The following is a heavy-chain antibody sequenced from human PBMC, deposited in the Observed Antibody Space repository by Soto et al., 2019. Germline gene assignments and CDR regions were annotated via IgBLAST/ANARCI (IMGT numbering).Heavy chain of an antibody. CDR1: GFNFAEYP. CDR3: AKVVVQATQPRYYFYGMDD. D-gene: IGHD2-15*01. V-gene: IGHV3-9*01. CDR2: ISWDGGRI. Sequence: LRLSCAASGFNFAEYPMHWFRHIPGKGLERVSGISWDGGRIGYADSVKGRFTISSDNAKKSLFLQMNSLRPEDTALYYCAKVVVQATQPRYYFYGMDDWGQGTTVTVSS. J-gene: IGHJ6*02.